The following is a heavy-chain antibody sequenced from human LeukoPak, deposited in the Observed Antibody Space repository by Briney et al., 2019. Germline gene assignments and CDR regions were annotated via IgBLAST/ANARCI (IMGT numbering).Heavy chain of an antibody. J-gene: IGHJ3*02. CDR1: GFTFSDYY. V-gene: IGHV3-11*04. CDR2: ISSSGNNI. D-gene: IGHD3-22*01. CDR3: ARGIADLDYYDSSGYYSGAFDI. Sequence: PGGSLRLSCAASGFTFSDYYMNWIRQAPGKGLEWVSYISSSGNNIYYADSVKGRFTISRDNAKNSLYLQMNSLRAEDTAVYYCARGIADLDYYDSSGYYSGAFDIWGQGTMVTVSS.